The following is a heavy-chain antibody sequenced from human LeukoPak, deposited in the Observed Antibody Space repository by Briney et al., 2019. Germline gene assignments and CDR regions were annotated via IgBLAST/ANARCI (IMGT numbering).Heavy chain of an antibody. D-gene: IGHD1-7*01. CDR3: ARGHQTGTTFDY. CDR2: MNPNSGNT. Sequence: ASVKVSCKASGYTFTSYDINWVRQATGQGLEWMGWMNPNSGNTGYAQKFQGRVTMTRNTSISTAYMELSSLRSEDTAVYYCARGHQTGTTFDYWGQGTLVTVPS. CDR1: GYTFTSYD. J-gene: IGHJ4*02. V-gene: IGHV1-8*01.